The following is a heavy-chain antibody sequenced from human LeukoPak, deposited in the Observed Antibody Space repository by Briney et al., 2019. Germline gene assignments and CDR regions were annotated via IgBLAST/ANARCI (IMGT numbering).Heavy chain of an antibody. V-gene: IGHV3-33*01. CDR1: GFTFSSYG. CDR2: IWYDGSNK. Sequence: QPGRSLRLSCAASGFTFSSYGMHWVRQAPGKGLEWVAVIWYDGSNKCYADSVKGRFTISRDNSKNTLYLQMNSLRAEDTAVYYCARELSVVAAAAPIGYYYGMDVWGKGTTVTVSS. D-gene: IGHD6-13*01. J-gene: IGHJ6*04. CDR3: ARELSVVAAAAPIGYYYGMDV.